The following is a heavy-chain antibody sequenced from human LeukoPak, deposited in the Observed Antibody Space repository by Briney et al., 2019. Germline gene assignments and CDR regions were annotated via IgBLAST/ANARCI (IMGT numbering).Heavy chain of an antibody. Sequence: SETLSLTCTVSGGSISSSGYYWGWIRQPPGKGLEWIGSIYCTGSTYYNASLKSRVTISVDTSKNQFSLKLSSVTAADTAVYYCARRYYYDTSGYWYYFDYWGQGTLVTVSS. CDR1: GGSISSSGYY. J-gene: IGHJ4*02. CDR2: IYCTGST. CDR3: ARRYYYDTSGYWYYFDY. V-gene: IGHV4-39*01. D-gene: IGHD3-22*01.